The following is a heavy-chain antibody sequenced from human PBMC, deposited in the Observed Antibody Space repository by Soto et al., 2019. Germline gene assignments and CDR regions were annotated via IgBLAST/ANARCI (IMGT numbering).Heavy chain of an antibody. D-gene: IGHD3-9*01. Sequence: SETLSLTCTVSDDSISSYYWSWIRQSPGKGLEWIGYTHYTGSSYYNPSLKSRVAMSVDTSKNQFSLNLASVTAADTAVYYCARDKGGDSSFDLDYWGQGTLVTVSS. CDR2: THYTGSS. J-gene: IGHJ4*02. CDR1: DDSISSYY. CDR3: ARDKGGDSSFDLDY. V-gene: IGHV4-59*01.